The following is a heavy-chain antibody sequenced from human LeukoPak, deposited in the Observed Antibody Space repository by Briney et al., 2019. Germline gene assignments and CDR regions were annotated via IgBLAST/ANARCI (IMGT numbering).Heavy chain of an antibody. CDR2: INPNSGGT. Sequence: ASVKVSCKASGYTFTGYYMHWVRQAPGQGLEWMGWINPNSGGTNYAQEFQGRVTMTRDTSISTAYMELSRLRSDDTAVYYCAREQQLVGFDPWGQGALVTVSS. D-gene: IGHD6-13*01. V-gene: IGHV1-2*02. J-gene: IGHJ5*02. CDR3: AREQQLVGFDP. CDR1: GYTFTGYY.